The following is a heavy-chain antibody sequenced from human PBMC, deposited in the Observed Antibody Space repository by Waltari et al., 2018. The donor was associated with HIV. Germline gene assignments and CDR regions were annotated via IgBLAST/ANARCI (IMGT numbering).Heavy chain of an antibody. CDR3: ARRALWLRPVYYFDY. J-gene: IGHJ4*02. CDR2: SNHRRNT. CDR1: GEPFDGYY. V-gene: IGHV4-34*01. D-gene: IGHD5-12*01. Sequence: QVQLQQWGAGLLKPSETLSLTCAVYGEPFDGYYWSWLRQPPGKRLEWRGESNHRRNTNYNPSLKSRLTMSVDASKNQFSLNLNSVTAADTGVYYCARRALWLRPVYYFDYWGQGALVTGSS.